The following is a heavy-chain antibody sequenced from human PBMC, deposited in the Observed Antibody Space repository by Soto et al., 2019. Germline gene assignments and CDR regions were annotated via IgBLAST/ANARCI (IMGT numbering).Heavy chain of an antibody. D-gene: IGHD6-6*01. CDR2: ISSWSSTI. Sequence: EVQLVESGGGLVQPGGSRRLSCRASGFTFSSYSMNWVRQAPGKGLEWVAYISSWSSTIYYADSVKGRFTISRDNARNSLYLQMHGLTDEDTAVYYCARDIVEQLAGYWGQGTLVTVSS. CDR1: GFTFSSYS. CDR3: ARDIVEQLAGY. J-gene: IGHJ4*02. V-gene: IGHV3-48*02.